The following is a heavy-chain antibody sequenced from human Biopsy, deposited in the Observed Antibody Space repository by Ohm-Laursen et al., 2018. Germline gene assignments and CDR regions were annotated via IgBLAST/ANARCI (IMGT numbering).Heavy chain of an antibody. D-gene: IGHD2-8*01. CDR1: GFTVSNKY. J-gene: IGHJ4*02. CDR3: ARHHCTNGVCLGVYFDY. CDR2: IYTGGTT. Sequence: SLRLSCSAPGFTVSNKYMSWVRQAPGKGLEWVSAIYTGGTTHYADSVRGRFTISRDNSKNTLYLQMNSLRAEDTAVYYCARHHCTNGVCLGVYFDYWGQGTLVTVSS. V-gene: IGHV3-53*01.